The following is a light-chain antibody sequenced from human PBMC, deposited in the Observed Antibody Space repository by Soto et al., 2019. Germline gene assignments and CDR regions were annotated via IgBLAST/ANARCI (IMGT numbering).Light chain of an antibody. CDR2: GNS. CDR1: SSNIGAGYD. J-gene: IGLJ1*01. V-gene: IGLV1-40*01. CDR3: QSYDRSLSGDYV. Sequence: QSVLTQPPSVPGAPGQRVTISCTGSSSNIGAGYDVHWYQQLPGTAPKLLIYGNSNRPSGVPDRFSGSKSGTSASLAITGLQAEDEADYYCQSYDRSLSGDYVFGTGTKVTVL.